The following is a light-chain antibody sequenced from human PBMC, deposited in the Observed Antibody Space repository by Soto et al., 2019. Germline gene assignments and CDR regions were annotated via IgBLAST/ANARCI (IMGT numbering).Light chain of an antibody. CDR3: QQYASPRRT. J-gene: IGKJ1*01. V-gene: IGKV3-20*01. CDR2: GAS. Sequence: EIVLTQSPGTLSLSPGEGATLSCRASQIFSSSYLAWYQQKPGQAPRLLIYGASSRATGIPDRFSGSGSGTDFTLTISRLEPEDVAVYYCQQYASPRRTFGQGTKVEIK. CDR1: QIFSSSY.